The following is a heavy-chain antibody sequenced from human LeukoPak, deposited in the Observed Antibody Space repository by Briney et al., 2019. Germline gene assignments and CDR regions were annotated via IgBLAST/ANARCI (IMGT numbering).Heavy chain of an antibody. V-gene: IGHV1-2*02. J-gene: IGHJ4*02. CDR1: GYTFTCYY. CDR3: ARARRAARPPGYFDY. D-gene: IGHD6-6*01. CDR2: INPNSGGT. Sequence: ASVKVSCKASGYTFTCYYMHWVRQAPGQGLEWMGWINPNSGGTNYAQKFQGRVTMTRDTSISTAYMELSRLRSDDTAVYYCARARRAARPPGYFDYWGQGTLVTVSS.